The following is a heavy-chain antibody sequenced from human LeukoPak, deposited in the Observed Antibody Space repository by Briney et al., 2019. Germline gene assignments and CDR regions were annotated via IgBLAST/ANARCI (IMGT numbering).Heavy chain of an antibody. Sequence: GASVKVSCKASGYTCTSYDINWVRHATGQGLEWMGWINPNSGGTNYAQKFQGRVTMTRDTSISSAYMELSRLRSDHTAVYYCARVGGRYSYGIVGDHWGQGTLVPVPS. J-gene: IGHJ4*02. CDR1: GYTCTSYD. V-gene: IGHV1-2*02. CDR2: INPNSGGT. CDR3: ARVGGRYSYGIVGDH. D-gene: IGHD5-18*01.